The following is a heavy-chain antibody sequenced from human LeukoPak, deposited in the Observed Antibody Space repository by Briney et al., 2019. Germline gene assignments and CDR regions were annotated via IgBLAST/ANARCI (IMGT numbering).Heavy chain of an antibody. J-gene: IGHJ3*01. D-gene: IGHD2-2*02. CDR3: AKEYPMD. Sequence: PGGSLRLSCAASGFTFSTSAMSWVRQATGKGLEWVSAISGSGGRTFYAGSVKGRFTISRDTSKNIVYLQMNSLRTEDTAVYFCAKEYPMDWGQGTTVTVS. CDR2: ISGSGGRT. CDR1: GFTFSTSA. V-gene: IGHV3-23*01.